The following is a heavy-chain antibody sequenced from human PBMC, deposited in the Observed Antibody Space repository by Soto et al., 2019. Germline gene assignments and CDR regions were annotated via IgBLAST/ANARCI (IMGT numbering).Heavy chain of an antibody. CDR3: AKVRSTVVVAAANY. D-gene: IGHD2-15*01. Sequence: LRLSCAASGFIFSSYAMSWVRQAPGKGLEWVSAMSGSGDSTYYADSVKGRFTIARDNSKNMLYLQMNSLRTEDTALYYCAKVRSTVVVAAANYWGQGTLVTVSS. CDR2: MSGSGDST. V-gene: IGHV3-23*01. CDR1: GFIFSSYA. J-gene: IGHJ4*02.